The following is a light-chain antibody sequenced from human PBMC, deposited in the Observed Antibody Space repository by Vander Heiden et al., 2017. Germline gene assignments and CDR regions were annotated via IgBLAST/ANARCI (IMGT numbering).Light chain of an antibody. CDR3: QQYYSIPLT. V-gene: IGKV4-1*01. CDR1: QSVLHSSNNKNY. CDR2: WAS. J-gene: IGKJ4*01. Sequence: DIVMTQSPDSLAVSLGERATINCRSSQSVLHSSNNKNYLAWYQQKSGQPPKLVIYWASTRESGVPDRFSGSGSGTDFTLTISSLQAEDVAVYYCQQYYSIPLTIGGGTKVEIK.